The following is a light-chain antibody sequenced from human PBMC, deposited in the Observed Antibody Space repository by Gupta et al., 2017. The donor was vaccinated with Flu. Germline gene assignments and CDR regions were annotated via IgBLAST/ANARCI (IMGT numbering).Light chain of an antibody. CDR2: AAS. V-gene: IGKV1-39*01. J-gene: IGKJ2*01. CDR3: QQRYSTPYT. CDR1: QNIRSY. Sequence: PSCLSASVGDRVTITCRASQNIRSYLDWYQQKPGKAPGLLIYAASRLQSGVPSRFSGSGSGTDFTLTISSLHPEDFATYYCQQRYSTPYTFGQGTKLEIK.